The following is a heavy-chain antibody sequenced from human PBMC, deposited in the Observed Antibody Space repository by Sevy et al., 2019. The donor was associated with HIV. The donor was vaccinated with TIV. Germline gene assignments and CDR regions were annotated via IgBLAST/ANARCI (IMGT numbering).Heavy chain of an antibody. CDR1: GFIFSSYS. J-gene: IGHJ4*02. D-gene: IGHD3-16*01. CDR3: AIDPRDGGDY. V-gene: IGHV3-48*02. CDR2: ISTGSTTI. Sequence: GGSLRLSCAASGFIFSSYSMNWVLQAPGKGLEWISYISTGSTTIYYADSVKGRFTVSRDNARSSLFLQMNSLRDEDTAVYYCAIDPRDGGDYWGQGTLVTVSS.